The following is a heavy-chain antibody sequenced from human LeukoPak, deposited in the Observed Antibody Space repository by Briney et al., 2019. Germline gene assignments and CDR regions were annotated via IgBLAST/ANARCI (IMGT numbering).Heavy chain of an antibody. CDR1: GFTFSSYA. CDR3: AKDRREEGDYNWFDS. V-gene: IGHV3-23*01. CDR2: ISGGGGST. D-gene: IGHD2-21*02. Sequence: QPGGSLRLSCAASGFTFSSYAISWVRQAPGKGLEWVTAISGGGGSTYYADSVKGRFTISRDNSKNTLYLEMNSLRVEDTAVYYCAKDRREEGDYNWFDSWGQGTQVTVSS. J-gene: IGHJ5*01.